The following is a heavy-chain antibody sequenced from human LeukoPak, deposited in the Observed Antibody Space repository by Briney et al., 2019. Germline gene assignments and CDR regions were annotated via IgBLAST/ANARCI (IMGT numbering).Heavy chain of an antibody. V-gene: IGHV3-11*04. CDR2: ISNIGTTT. J-gene: IGHJ6*02. Sequence: PGGSLRLSCTASAFTLGDWYMSRIRQAPGKGLEWISYISNIGTTTYCAESVKGRFTISRDNAKNSLYLQMNSLRAEDTAVYYCAREDIVVVPAAKGYYGMDVWGQGTTVTVSS. CDR3: AREDIVVVPAAKGYYGMDV. D-gene: IGHD2-2*01. CDR1: AFTLGDWY.